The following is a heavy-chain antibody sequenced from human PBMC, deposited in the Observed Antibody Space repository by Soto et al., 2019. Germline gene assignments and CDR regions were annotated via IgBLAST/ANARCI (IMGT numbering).Heavy chain of an antibody. J-gene: IGHJ5*02. D-gene: IGHD2-2*01. CDR3: ARVPDR. CDR2: IYHSGST. CDR1: GGSISSGGYS. Sequence: PSETPSLTCAVSGGSISSGGYSWSWIWQPPGKGLEWIGYIYHSGSTYYNPSLKSRVTISVDRSKNQFSLKLSSVTAADTAVYYCARVPDRWGQGTLVTVSS. V-gene: IGHV4-30-2*01.